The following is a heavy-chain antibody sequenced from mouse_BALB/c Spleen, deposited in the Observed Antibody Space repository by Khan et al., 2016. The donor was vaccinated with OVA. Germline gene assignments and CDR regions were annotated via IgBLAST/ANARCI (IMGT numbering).Heavy chain of an antibody. Sequence: QVQLQQSGAELARPGASVKLSCKASGYTFTDYYINWVKQRTGQGLEWIGEISPGSGDTYYNEKFKGKATLTADKSSNTAYMQLSSLTSDASAVYFCARRNYFGYTFAYWGQGTLVAVSA. J-gene: IGHJ3*01. D-gene: IGHD1-2*01. V-gene: IGHV1-77*01. CDR2: ISPGSGDT. CDR1: GYTFTDYY. CDR3: ARRNYFGYTFAY.